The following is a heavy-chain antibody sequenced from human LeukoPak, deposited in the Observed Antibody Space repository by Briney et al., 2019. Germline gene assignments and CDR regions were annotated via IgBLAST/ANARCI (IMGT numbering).Heavy chain of an antibody. D-gene: IGHD3/OR15-3a*01. J-gene: IGHJ3*02. CDR2: INSDGRST. Sequence: PGRSLRLSCSASGFNLNSFWMHWVRQAPGKGLVWVSRINSDGRSTTYADSVKGRFTISRDNAKNTLHLQMTSLRVEDTAVYYCAREGLGDGFDIWGQGTMVTVSS. CDR3: AREGLGDGFDI. CDR1: GFNLNSFW. V-gene: IGHV3-74*01.